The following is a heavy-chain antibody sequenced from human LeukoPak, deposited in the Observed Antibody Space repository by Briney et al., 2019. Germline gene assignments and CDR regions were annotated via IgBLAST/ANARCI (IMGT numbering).Heavy chain of an antibody. CDR1: EYSFTNYW. J-gene: IGHJ1*01. D-gene: IGHD3-10*01. CDR2: IYPGDSDT. CDR3: ATYAGSYSKYFQH. V-gene: IGHV5-51*01. Sequence: GESLKISCKGSEYSFTNYWIGWVRQMPGKGLEWMGIIYPGDSDTRYSPSFQGQVTISADKSISTAYLQWSSLKASDTAMYFCATYAGSYSKYFQHRGQVTLATVSS.